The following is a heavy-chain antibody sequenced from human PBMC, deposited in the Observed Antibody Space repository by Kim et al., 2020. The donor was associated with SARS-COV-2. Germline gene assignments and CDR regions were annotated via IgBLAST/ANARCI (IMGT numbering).Heavy chain of an antibody. CDR3: ARSGNFRVDY. CDR1: GFTFSSYS. CDR2: ISSSSNI. V-gene: IGHV3-48*02. Sequence: GGSLRLSCAASGFTFSSYSMNWVRQAPGKGLDWVSYISSSSNIYYADSVKGRFTISRDNAKNSVYLQMNSLRDEDTAVYYCARSGNFRVDYWGQGTLVTVSS. J-gene: IGHJ4*02.